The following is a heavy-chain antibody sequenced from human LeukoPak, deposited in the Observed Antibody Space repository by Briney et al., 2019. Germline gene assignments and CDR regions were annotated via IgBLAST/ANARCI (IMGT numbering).Heavy chain of an antibody. CDR2: ISRTTTYI. V-gene: IGHV3-21*01. CDR1: GFTFSTYT. D-gene: IGHD3-22*01. J-gene: IGHJ4*02. CDR3: ARRGYSDSSGYDY. Sequence: GGSLRLSCAASGFTFSTYTMNWVRQAPGKGLEWVSSISRTTTYIYYTDSVKGRFTISRDNAKNSLYLQMNSLRAEDTAIYYCARRGYSDSSGYDYWGQGTLVTVSS.